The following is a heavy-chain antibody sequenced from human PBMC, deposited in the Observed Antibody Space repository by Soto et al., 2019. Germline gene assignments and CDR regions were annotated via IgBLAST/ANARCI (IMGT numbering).Heavy chain of an antibody. CDR1: GFSLSPSEVG. Sequence: SGPTLVNPTQTLTLTCTFSGFSLSPSEVGVGWIRQPPGKALELLGIIYWDDDKRYSPLLNKRLTITKDTSKNQVVLTMTNMDSVDTGTYYCARLTDLYLMVDFWGQGTQVTVSS. V-gene: IGHV2-5*02. J-gene: IGHJ4*02. CDR2: IYWDDDK. D-gene: IGHD3-10*01. CDR3: ARLTDLYLMVDF.